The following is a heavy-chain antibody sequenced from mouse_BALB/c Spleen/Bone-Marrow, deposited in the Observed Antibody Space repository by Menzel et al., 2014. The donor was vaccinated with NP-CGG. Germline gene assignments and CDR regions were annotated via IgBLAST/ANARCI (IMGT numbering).Heavy chain of an antibody. D-gene: IGHD1-2*01. CDR3: ARGVYGYVKYAMDY. V-gene: IGHV5-17*02. CDR1: GFTFSSFG. CDR2: ISGGSSTI. J-gene: IGHJ4*01. Sequence: EVKLVESGGGLVQPGGSRKLSCAASGFTFSSFGMHWVRQAPEKGLEWVAYISGGSSTIYYADTVKGRFTISRDNPKNTLFLQTTSLRSEDTAMYYCARGVYGYVKYAMDYWGQGTSVTVSS.